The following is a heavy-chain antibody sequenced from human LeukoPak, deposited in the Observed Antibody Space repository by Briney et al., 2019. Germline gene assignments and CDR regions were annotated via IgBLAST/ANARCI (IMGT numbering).Heavy chain of an antibody. CDR1: GFTFGDYA. D-gene: IGHD7-27*01. Sequence: PGGSLRLSCAASGFTFGDYAMHWVRQAPGKGLEWVSGISWNSGRIGYADSVKGRFTISRDNAKNSLYLQMNSLRTEDTALYYCAKDATGADGLDVWGQGTTVTASS. CDR2: ISWNSGRI. V-gene: IGHV3-9*01. CDR3: AKDATGADGLDV. J-gene: IGHJ6*02.